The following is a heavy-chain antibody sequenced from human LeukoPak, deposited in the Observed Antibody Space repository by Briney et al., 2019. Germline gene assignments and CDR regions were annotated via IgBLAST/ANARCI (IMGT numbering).Heavy chain of an antibody. Sequence: GRSLRLSCAASGFTFSSYGMHWVRQAPGKGLEWVAVIRYDGSNKYYADSVKGRFTISRDNSKNTLYLQMNSLRAEDTAVYYCASRVVVPAANMDVWGKGTTVTVSS. CDR2: IRYDGSNK. V-gene: IGHV3-33*01. J-gene: IGHJ6*01. D-gene: IGHD2-2*01. CDR3: ASRVVVPAANMDV. CDR1: GFTFSSYG.